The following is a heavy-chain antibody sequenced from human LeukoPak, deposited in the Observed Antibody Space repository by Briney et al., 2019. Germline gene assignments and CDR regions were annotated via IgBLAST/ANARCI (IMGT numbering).Heavy chain of an antibody. D-gene: IGHD3-22*01. CDR1: GGSFSGYY. Sequence: SETLSLTCAVYGGSFSGYYWSWIRQPPGKGLEWIGEINHSGSTNYNPSLKSRVTISVDTSKNQFSLKLSSVTAADTAVYYCARGRLIVVTTPGRAFDSWGQGTMVTVSS. V-gene: IGHV4-34*01. CDR3: ARGRLIVVTTPGRAFDS. J-gene: IGHJ3*02. CDR2: INHSGST.